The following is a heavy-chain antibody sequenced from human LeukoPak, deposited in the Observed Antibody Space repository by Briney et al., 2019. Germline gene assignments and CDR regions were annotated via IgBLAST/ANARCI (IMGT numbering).Heavy chain of an antibody. Sequence: PSGTLSLTCTVSGGSISNYYWGWIRQPPGKGLEWIGYIYYSGSTNYNPSLKSRVTISVDTSKNQFSLKLNSVTAADTAVYYCARGWEYSDYWGQGTLVTASS. V-gene: IGHV4-59*01. CDR2: IYYSGST. CDR1: GGSISNYY. CDR3: ARGWEYSDY. D-gene: IGHD1-26*01. J-gene: IGHJ4*02.